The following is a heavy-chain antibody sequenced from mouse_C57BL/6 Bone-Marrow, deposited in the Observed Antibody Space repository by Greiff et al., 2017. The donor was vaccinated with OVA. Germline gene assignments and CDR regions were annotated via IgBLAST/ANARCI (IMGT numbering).Heavy chain of an antibody. CDR3: ARRGHYGSSYVGFAY. J-gene: IGHJ3*01. CDR2: ISSGSSTI. Sequence: EVMLVESGGGLVKPGGSLKLSCAASGFTFSDYGMHWVRQAPEKGLEWVAYISSGSSTIYYADTVKGRFTISRDNAQNTLFLQMTSLRSEDTAMYYCARRGHYGSSYVGFAYWGQGTLVTVSA. D-gene: IGHD1-1*01. CDR1: GFTFSDYG. V-gene: IGHV5-17*01.